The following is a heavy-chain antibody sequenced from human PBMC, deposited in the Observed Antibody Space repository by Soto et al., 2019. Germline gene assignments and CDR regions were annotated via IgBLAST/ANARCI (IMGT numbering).Heavy chain of an antibody. CDR3: ARVTDYYDSSGYFLGAFDI. CDR1: GYTFTGYY. D-gene: IGHD3-22*01. Sequence: ASVKVSCKASGYTFTGYYMHWVRQAPGQGLEWMGWINPNSGGTNYAQKFQGRVTMTGDTSISTAYMELSRLRSDDTAVYYCARVTDYYDSSGYFLGAFDIWGQGTMVTVSS. CDR2: INPNSGGT. V-gene: IGHV1-2*02. J-gene: IGHJ3*02.